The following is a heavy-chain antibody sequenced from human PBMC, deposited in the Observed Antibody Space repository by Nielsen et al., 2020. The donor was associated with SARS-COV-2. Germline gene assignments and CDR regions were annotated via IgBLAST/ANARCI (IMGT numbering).Heavy chain of an antibody. CDR3: ARHYYDSSGYWGYFDY. CDR1: GFTFSSYS. Sequence: GGSLRLSCAASGFTFSSYSMNWVRQAPGKGLEWVSSISSSSSYIYYADSVKGRFTISRDNAKNSLYLQMNSLRAEDTAVYYCARHYYDSSGYWGYFDYWGQGTLVTVSS. D-gene: IGHD3-22*01. J-gene: IGHJ4*02. CDR2: ISSSSSYI. V-gene: IGHV3-21*01.